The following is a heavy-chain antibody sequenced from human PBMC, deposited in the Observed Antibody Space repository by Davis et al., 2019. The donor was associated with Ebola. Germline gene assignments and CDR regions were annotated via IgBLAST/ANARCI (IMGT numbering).Heavy chain of an antibody. V-gene: IGHV1-18*04. Sequence: ASVKVSCKASGYTFTSYYMHWVRQAPGQGLEWMGWISAYNGNTNYAQKLQGRVTMTTDTSTSTAYMELRSLRSDDTAVYYCARDQEVVTAIHYYGMDVWGQGTTVTVSS. D-gene: IGHD2-21*02. CDR2: ISAYNGNT. CDR3: ARDQEVVTAIHYYGMDV. J-gene: IGHJ6*02. CDR1: GYTFTSYY.